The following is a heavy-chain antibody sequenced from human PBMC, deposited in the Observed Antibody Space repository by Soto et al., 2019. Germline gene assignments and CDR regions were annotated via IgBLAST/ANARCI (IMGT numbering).Heavy chain of an antibody. D-gene: IGHD1-7*01. CDR1: GFTFSTYD. Sequence: QVQLVESGGGVVQPGRSLTLSCATSGFTFSTYDMHWVRQAPGKGLEWVALISFTGSDKYYADSVKGRFTISRDTSKNTLYLQMNSLRAEDTGVYYCAKAVTETTTAMDVWGQGTTVTVSS. J-gene: IGHJ6*02. CDR2: ISFTGSDK. V-gene: IGHV3-30*18. CDR3: AKAVTETTTAMDV.